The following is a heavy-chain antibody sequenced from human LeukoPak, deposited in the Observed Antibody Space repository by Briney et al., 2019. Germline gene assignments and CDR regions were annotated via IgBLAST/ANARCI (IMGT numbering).Heavy chain of an antibody. CDR2: INPSGGRT. V-gene: IGHV1-46*01. J-gene: IGHJ4*02. D-gene: IGHD3-10*01. Sequence: ASVKVSCKASGYSFTSYYMHWVRQAPGQGLEWMGEINPSGGRTNYAQKFQGRVDMTRETSTSTVYMELSSLRSEDTAVYYCARAYYSGSGSHYNPSFFDYWGQGTLVTVSS. CDR3: ARAYYSGSGSHYNPSFFDY. CDR1: GYSFTSYY.